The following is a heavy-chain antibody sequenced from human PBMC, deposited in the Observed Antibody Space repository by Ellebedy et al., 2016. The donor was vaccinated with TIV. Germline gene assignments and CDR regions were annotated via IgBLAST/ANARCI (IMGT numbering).Heavy chain of an antibody. CDR3: ARGPLGGTPRAFDS. CDR1: GFRFSSYG. D-gene: IGHD1-26*01. V-gene: IGHV3-33*01. J-gene: IGHJ4*02. CDR2: IWYEGSYK. Sequence: GESLKIPCAASGFRFSSYGIHWVRQAPGKGLEWVALIWYEGSYKYYGDSVKGRFTISRDDSKNTVYLQMNSLRADDTAIYHCARGPLGGTPRAFDSWGQGTLVTVSS.